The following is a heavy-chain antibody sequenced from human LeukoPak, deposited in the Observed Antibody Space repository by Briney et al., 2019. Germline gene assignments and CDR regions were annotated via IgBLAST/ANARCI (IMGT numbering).Heavy chain of an antibody. V-gene: IGHV4-39*01. J-gene: IGHJ4*02. Sequence: PSETLSLTCTVSGGSISSSSYYWGWIRQPPGKGLEWIGSIYYSGSTYYNPSLKSRVTISVDTSKNQFSLKLSSVTAADTAVYYCARQLYGDSRNDPFDYWGQGTLVTVSS. CDR1: GGSISSSSYY. CDR3: ARQLYGDSRNDPFDY. CDR2: IYYSGST. D-gene: IGHD4-17*01.